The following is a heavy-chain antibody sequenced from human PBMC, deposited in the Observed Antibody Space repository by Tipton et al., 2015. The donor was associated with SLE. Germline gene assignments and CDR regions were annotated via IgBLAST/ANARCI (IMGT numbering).Heavy chain of an antibody. D-gene: IGHD3-10*01. Sequence: GLVKPSETLSLTCTVSGVSISGSSYYWDWIRQPPGKGPEWIGRITNSGNTYYTPSFQSRVTMSVDTSNNQFSLKLRSVTAADTAVYYCAAMFYYASGKFDPWGQGTLVTVSS. V-gene: IGHV4-39*07. CDR2: ITNSGNT. CDR3: AAMFYYASGKFDP. J-gene: IGHJ5*02. CDR1: GVSISGSSYY.